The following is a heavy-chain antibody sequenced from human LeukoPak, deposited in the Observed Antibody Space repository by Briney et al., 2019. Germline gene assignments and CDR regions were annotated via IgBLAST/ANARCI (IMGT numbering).Heavy chain of an antibody. V-gene: IGHV4-31*03. D-gene: IGHD6-13*01. CDR3: ARAAAAAPDV. Sequence: SETLSLTCTVSGDSISGSAYYWSWIRQFPGQGLEWIGYIYSGGSTHYNPALKNRLIMAIDTSKNQFSLGLTSVTAADTAVYYCARAAAAAPDVWGQGTLVTVSS. CDR1: GDSISGSAYY. CDR2: IYSGGST. J-gene: IGHJ4*02.